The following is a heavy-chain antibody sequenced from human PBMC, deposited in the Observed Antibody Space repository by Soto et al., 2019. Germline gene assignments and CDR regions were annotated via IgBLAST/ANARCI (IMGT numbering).Heavy chain of an antibody. CDR1: GFTFSSYA. J-gene: IGHJ6*01. CDR2: ISYDGSNK. Sequence: QVQLVESGGGVVQPGRSLRLSCAASGFTFSSYAMHWVRQAPGKGLEWVAVISYDGSNKYYADSVKGRFTISRDNSKNTLYLQMNSLRAEDTAVYYCARDYGSGSYPYYYYYGMDVW. CDR3: ARDYGSGSYPYYYYYGMDV. V-gene: IGHV3-30-3*01. D-gene: IGHD3-10*01.